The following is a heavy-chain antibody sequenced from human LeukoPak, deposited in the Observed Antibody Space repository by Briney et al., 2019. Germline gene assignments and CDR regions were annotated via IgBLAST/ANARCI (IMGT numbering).Heavy chain of an antibody. J-gene: IGHJ4*02. CDR2: ISAYNGNT. D-gene: IGHD3-10*01. V-gene: IGHV1-18*04. CDR3: ARDGPRITMVRGEAPDY. CDR1: GYTFTSYG. Sequence: ASVKVSCKASGYTFTSYGISWVRQAPGQGLELMGWISAYNGNTNYAQKLQGRVTMTTDTSTSTAYMELRSLRSDDTAVYYCARDGPRITMVRGEAPDYWGQGTLVTVSS.